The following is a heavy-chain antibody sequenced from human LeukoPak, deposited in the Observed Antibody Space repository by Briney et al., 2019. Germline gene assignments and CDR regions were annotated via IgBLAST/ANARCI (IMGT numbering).Heavy chain of an antibody. Sequence: GGSLRLSCAASGFTFSSYAMSWVRQAPGKGLEWVSAISGSDGSTYYADSVKGRFTISRDNSKNTLYLQMNSLRAEDTAVYYCVREDTPATANYWGQGTLVTISS. V-gene: IGHV3-23*01. CDR2: ISGSDGST. J-gene: IGHJ4*02. D-gene: IGHD2-21*02. CDR3: VREDTPATANY. CDR1: GFTFSSYA.